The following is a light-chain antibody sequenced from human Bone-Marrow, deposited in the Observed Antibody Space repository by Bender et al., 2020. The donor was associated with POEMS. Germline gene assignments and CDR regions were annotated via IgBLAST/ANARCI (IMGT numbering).Light chain of an antibody. CDR3: QMWDSRGGHWV. CDR1: NIGVKS. V-gene: IGLV3-21*02. Sequence: SYVLTQPPSVSVASGQTARLTCGENNIGVKSVHWYQQKPGKAPVLVVYDESDLPSGIPERYSGSISGNTATLTISRVGAGDEAEYYCQMWDSRGGHWVFGGGTKLTVL. CDR2: DES. J-gene: IGLJ3*02.